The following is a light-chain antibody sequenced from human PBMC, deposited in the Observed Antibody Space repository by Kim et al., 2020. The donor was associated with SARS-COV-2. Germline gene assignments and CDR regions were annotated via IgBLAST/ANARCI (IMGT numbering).Light chain of an antibody. CDR2: RDT. CDR1: NIGSKI. V-gene: IGLV3-9*01. CDR3: QVWDSNTWV. Sequence: VALGQTATITCGASNIGSKIVHWYQQTPGQAPVMVIDRDTNRPSGIPERFSGSTAGNTATLTISRAQAGDEADYYCQVWDSNTWVFGGGTQLTVL. J-gene: IGLJ3*02.